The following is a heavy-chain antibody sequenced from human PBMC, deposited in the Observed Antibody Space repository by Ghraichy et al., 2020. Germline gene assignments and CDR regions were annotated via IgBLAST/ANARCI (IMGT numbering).Heavy chain of an antibody. CDR3: VRDYHCSGGTCYDY. J-gene: IGHJ4*02. CDR2: SRTKPYSFTT. Sequence: GGSLRLSCAASGFTFSDHFMDWVRQAPGKRLEWVGRSRTKPYSFTTEYAASVKGRFTISRDDSENSLYLQMNSLKIEDTAVYYCVRDYHCSGGTCYDYWGQGTLVTVSS. D-gene: IGHD2-15*01. V-gene: IGHV3-72*01. CDR1: GFTFSDHF.